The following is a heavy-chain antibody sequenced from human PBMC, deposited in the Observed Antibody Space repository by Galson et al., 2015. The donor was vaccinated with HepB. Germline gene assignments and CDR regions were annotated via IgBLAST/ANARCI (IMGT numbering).Heavy chain of an antibody. CDR2: TSTYNGNT. Sequence: SVKVSCKASGYTFTSYGISWVRQAPGQGLEWMGWTSTYNGNTNYAQKFQGRVTMTTDTSTSTAYMDLRSLRSDDTAVYYCARSYGDYVGACGYWGQGTLVTVSS. D-gene: IGHD4-17*01. V-gene: IGHV1-18*01. CDR1: GYTFTSYG. J-gene: IGHJ4*02. CDR3: ARSYGDYVGACGY.